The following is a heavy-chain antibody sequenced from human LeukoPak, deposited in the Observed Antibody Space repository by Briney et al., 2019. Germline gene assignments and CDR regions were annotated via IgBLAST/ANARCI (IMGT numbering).Heavy chain of an antibody. D-gene: IGHD6-13*01. CDR1: GGSISGYY. V-gene: IGHV4-4*07. J-gene: IGHJ5*02. CDR2: IPTSEFT. Sequence: SETLSLTCTVSGGSISGYYWSWIRQPAGKGLELIGRIPTSEFTNYNPSLKSRVIMSVDTSKNQFSLKLNSVTAADTAVYYCARALSRSSSWEFDPWGQGILVTVSS. CDR3: ARALSRSSSWEFDP.